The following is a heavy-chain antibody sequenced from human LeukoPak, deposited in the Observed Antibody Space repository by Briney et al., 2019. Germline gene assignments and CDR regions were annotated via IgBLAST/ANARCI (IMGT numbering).Heavy chain of an antibody. V-gene: IGHV3-20*04. J-gene: IGHJ4*02. CDR3: ARAGYTGYDEEVGY. Sequence: GGSLRLSCPASEFSVGSNYMTWVRQAPGKGLEWVSGINWNGGSTGYADSVKGRFTISRDNAKNSLYLQMNSLRAEDTAVYYCARAGYTGYDEEVGYWGQGTLVTVSS. D-gene: IGHD5-12*01. CDR1: EFSVGSNY. CDR2: INWNGGST.